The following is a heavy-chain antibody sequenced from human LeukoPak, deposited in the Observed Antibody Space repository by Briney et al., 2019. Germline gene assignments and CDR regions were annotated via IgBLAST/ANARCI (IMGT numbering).Heavy chain of an antibody. J-gene: IGHJ4*02. CDR2: IYTSGST. CDR1: GGSVSSGDYY. CDR3: ARDYYDSSGYYYAL. D-gene: IGHD3-22*01. Sequence: SETLSLTCTVSGGSVSSGDYYWTWIRQPAGKGLEWIGRIYTSGSTSYSPSLKSRVTISLDTSKNQFSLRLSSVTAADTAVYYCARDYYDSSGYYYALWGQGTLVTVSS. V-gene: IGHV4-61*02.